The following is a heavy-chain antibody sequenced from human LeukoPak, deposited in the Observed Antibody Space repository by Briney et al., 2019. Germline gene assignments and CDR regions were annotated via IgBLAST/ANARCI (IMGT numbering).Heavy chain of an antibody. Sequence: PGGSLRLSCAASGFTFDDYGMSWVRQAPGKGLEWVSGINCNGGSTVYADSVKGRFTISRENAKNSLYLQMNSLRAEDTALYYCARAYYDSRRDYYSYMDVWGKGTTVTVSS. J-gene: IGHJ6*03. CDR3: ARAYYDSRRDYYSYMDV. D-gene: IGHD3-22*01. CDR2: INCNGGST. V-gene: IGHV3-20*04. CDR1: GFTFDDYG.